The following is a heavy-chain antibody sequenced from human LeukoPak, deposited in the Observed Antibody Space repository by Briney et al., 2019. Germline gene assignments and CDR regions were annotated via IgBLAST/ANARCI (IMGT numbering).Heavy chain of an antibody. CDR1: GFTFSSYG. J-gene: IGHJ4*02. CDR3: AKGAPIQLWRRLQNNYFDY. CDR2: IRYDGSNK. V-gene: IGHV3-30*02. Sequence: GGSLRLSCAASGFTFSSYGMHWVRQAPCKGLEWVAFIRYDGSNKYYADSVKGRFTISRDNAKNSLYLQMNSLRAEDTALYYCAKGAPIQLWRRLQNNYFDYWGQGTLVTVSS. D-gene: IGHD5-18*01.